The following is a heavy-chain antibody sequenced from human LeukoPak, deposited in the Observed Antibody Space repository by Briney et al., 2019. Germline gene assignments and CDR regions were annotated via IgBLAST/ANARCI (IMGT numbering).Heavy chain of an antibody. CDR2: ISSSGST. V-gene: IGHV4-59*01. CDR3: AREVKQHPDYYFDY. CDR1: GGSINNYY. D-gene: IGHD6-13*01. J-gene: IGHJ4*02. Sequence: SETLSLTCTVSGGSINNYYWSWIRQPPGKGLEWIGYISSSGSTNHNPSLKSRVTISVDTSKNQFSLKMSSVTTADTAVYYCAREVKQHPDYYFDYWGQGTLVTVSS.